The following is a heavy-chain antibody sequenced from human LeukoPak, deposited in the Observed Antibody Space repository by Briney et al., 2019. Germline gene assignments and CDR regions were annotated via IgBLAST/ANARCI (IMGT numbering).Heavy chain of an antibody. Sequence: PSETLSLTCAVYGGSFSGYYWSWIRQPPGKGLEWIGDINHSGSTNYNPSLKSRVTISVDTSKNQFSLKLSSVTAADTAVYYCARGGAYGSGSYSRFDYWGQGTLVTVSS. CDR2: INHSGST. J-gene: IGHJ4*02. D-gene: IGHD3-10*01. CDR1: GGSFSGYY. CDR3: ARGGAYGSGSYSRFDY. V-gene: IGHV4-34*01.